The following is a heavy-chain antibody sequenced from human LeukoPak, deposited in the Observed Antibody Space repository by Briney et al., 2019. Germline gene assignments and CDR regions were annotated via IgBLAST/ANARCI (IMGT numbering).Heavy chain of an antibody. Sequence: SETLSLTCTVFGGSISSSSHYWGWIRQPPGKGLEWIASIYYSGDAYYNPSLKSRVTISVDTSKNQFSLKLSSVTAADTAVYYCARTTPYYDILTGPVYGMDVWGQGTTVTVSS. D-gene: IGHD3-9*01. CDR2: IYYSGDA. J-gene: IGHJ6*02. CDR1: GGSISSSSHY. CDR3: ARTTPYYDILTGPVYGMDV. V-gene: IGHV4-39*07.